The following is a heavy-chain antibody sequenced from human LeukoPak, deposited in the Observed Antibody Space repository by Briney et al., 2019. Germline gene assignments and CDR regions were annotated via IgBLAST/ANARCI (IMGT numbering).Heavy chain of an antibody. CDR1: GFTFSSYW. CDR2: INSDGSST. Sequence: PGGSLRLSCAASGFTFSSYWMHWVRQAPGKGLVWVSRINSDGSSTSYADSVKGRFTISRDNAKNTLYLQVNSLRVEDTAVYYCARESSGSKPFDYWGQGTLVTVSS. CDR3: ARESSGSKPFDY. J-gene: IGHJ4*02. V-gene: IGHV3-74*01. D-gene: IGHD6-19*01.